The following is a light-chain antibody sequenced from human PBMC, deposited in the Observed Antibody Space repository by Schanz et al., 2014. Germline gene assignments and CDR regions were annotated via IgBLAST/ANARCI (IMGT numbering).Light chain of an antibody. V-gene: IGLV2-8*01. CDR1: SSDVGGYKY. CDR3: SSYAGSNNFGV. J-gene: IGLJ2*01. CDR2: EVS. Sequence: QSALTQPPSASGSPGQSVTISCTGTSSDVGGYKYVSWYQQHPGKAPKLMIYEVSKRPSGVPDRFSGSKSGNTASLTVSGLQAEDEADYYCSSYAGSNNFGVFGGGTKLTVL.